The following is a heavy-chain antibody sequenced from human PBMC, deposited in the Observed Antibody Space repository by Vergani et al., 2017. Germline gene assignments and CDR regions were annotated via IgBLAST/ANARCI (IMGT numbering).Heavy chain of an antibody. J-gene: IGHJ6*02. CDR1: GGSISSGGYY. D-gene: IGHD6-6*01. V-gene: IGHV4-31*03. CDR3: ARKTEYSSSFRFYGMDV. Sequence: QVQLQESGPGLVKPSQTLSLTCTVSGGSISSGGYYCSWIRQHPGKGLEWIGYIYYSGSTYYNPSLKSRVTISLDSSKNQFSLKLSSVTAADTAVYYCARKTEYSSSFRFYGMDVWGQGTTVTVSS. CDR2: IYYSGST.